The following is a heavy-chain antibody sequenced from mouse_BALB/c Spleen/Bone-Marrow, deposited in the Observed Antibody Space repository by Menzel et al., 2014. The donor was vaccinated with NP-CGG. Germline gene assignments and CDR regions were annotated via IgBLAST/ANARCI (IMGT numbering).Heavy chain of an antibody. D-gene: IGHD2-4*01. CDR2: XDPYDSET. V-gene: IGHV1-52*01. CDR1: GYTFTSYX. J-gene: IGHJ3*01. Sequence: SGAELVRPGASVKLSCKASGYTFTSYXXNWVXQRPXXGLEWIGXXDPYDSETHYNQKFKDKAILTVDKSSSTAYMQLSSLTSEDSAVYYCARGRDYDVFAYWGQGTLVTVSA. CDR3: ARGRDYDVFAY.